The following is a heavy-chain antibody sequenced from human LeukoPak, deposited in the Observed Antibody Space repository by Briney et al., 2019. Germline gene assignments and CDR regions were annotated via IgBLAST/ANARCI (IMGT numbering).Heavy chain of an antibody. J-gene: IGHJ6*02. V-gene: IGHV1-69*13. CDR3: ARGTLAVAGRYYYYGMDV. CDR1: GGTFSSYA. D-gene: IGHD6-19*01. CDR2: IIPIFGTA. Sequence: SVKVSCKASGGTFSSYAISWVRQAPGQGLEWMGGIIPIFGTANYAQKFQGRVTITADESTSTACMELSSLRSEDTAVYYCARGTLAVAGRYYYYGMDVWGQGTTVTVSS.